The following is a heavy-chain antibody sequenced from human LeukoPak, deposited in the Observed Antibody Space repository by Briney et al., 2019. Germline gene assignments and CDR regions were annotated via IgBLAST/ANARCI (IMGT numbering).Heavy chain of an antibody. CDR3: ARDTNEEYSSSSDGLAV. Sequence: ASVKVSCKASGGNFGNYVIHWVRHAPGQGLEWMGRISPFFDVANYAQRFQARVNFHADKLPNPAYMQISRLKSEGTALYFCARDTNEEYSSSSDGLAVRGQGTTVTVSS. CDR2: ISPFFDVA. J-gene: IGHJ6*02. V-gene: IGHV1-69*04. CDR1: GGNFGNYV. D-gene: IGHD6-6*01.